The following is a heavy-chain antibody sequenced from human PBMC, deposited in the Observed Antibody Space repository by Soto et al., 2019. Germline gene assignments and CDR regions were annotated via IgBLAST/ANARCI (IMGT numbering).Heavy chain of an antibody. D-gene: IGHD2-2*01. Sequence: QVELVEVGGGVVQPGRSLRLSCAASGFTFNKYGMHWVRQAPGKGLEWVAVISHDGSSKDYADSGKRRFTVYRDNSKNTLHVEMNSVRYEDTAVYYCEKDRCSTWAFDYWGQGTLVTVSS. V-gene: IGHV3-30*18. CDR1: GFTFNKYG. CDR3: EKDRCSTWAFDY. CDR2: ISHDGSSK. J-gene: IGHJ4*02.